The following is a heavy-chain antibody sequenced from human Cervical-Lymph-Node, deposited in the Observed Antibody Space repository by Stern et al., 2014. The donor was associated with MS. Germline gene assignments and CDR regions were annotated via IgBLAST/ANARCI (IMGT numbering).Heavy chain of an antibody. J-gene: IGHJ4*02. D-gene: IGHD4-17*01. Sequence: QDQLVQSGSELKKPGASVKVSCKASGYTFTTYGLNWVRQAPGQGLEWMGWINTNTGNPTYAQGFTGRFVFSLDTSVTTAYLQIRGLKAEDTAVYYCARYAPMVTTDFDYWGQGTLVTVSS. V-gene: IGHV7-4-1*02. CDR2: INTNTGNP. CDR1: GYTFTTYG. CDR3: ARYAPMVTTDFDY.